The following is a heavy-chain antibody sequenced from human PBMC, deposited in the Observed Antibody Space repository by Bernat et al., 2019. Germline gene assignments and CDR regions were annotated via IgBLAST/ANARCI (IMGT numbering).Heavy chain of an antibody. V-gene: IGHV4-34*01. CDR1: GGSFSGYY. CDR3: ARGLGLLKYSYGSS. D-gene: IGHD5-18*01. J-gene: IGHJ4*02. CDR2: INHSGST. Sequence: QVQLQQWGAGLLKPSETLSLTCAVYGGSFSGYYWSWIRQPPGKGLEWIGEINHSGSTHYNPSLKSRVTISVDTSKNQFSLKLSSVTAAATAVYYCARGLGLLKYSYGSSWGQGTLVTVSS.